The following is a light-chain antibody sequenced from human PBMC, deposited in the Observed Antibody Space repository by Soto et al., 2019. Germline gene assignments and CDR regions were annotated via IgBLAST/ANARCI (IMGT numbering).Light chain of an antibody. CDR3: QQYNNWPPST. CDR1: QSVTSK. CDR2: GAS. J-gene: IGKJ4*01. V-gene: IGKV3-15*01. Sequence: EIVMTQSPATLSVSPGERATLSCRSSQSVTSKLAWYQQKPGQAPRLLIYGASTRATGIPARFSGSGSGTEFTLTISSLQSEDFAVYYCQQYNNWPPSTFGGGTKVDI.